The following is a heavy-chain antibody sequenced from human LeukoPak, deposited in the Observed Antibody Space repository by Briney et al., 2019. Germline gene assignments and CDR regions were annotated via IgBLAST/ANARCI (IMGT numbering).Heavy chain of an antibody. CDR1: GFTFSSYW. CDR3: ARELGDGGTIDY. CDR2: ISDDGSNK. Sequence: GGSLRLSCAASGFTFSSYWMNWARQAPGKGLEWVAIISDDGSNKYYADSVKGRFTISRDNSKNTLYLQMNSLRTEDTAVYYCARELGDGGTIDYWGQGTLVTVSS. V-gene: IGHV3-30-3*01. D-gene: IGHD2-15*01. J-gene: IGHJ4*02.